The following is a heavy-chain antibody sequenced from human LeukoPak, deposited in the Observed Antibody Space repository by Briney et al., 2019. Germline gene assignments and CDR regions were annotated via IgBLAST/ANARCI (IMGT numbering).Heavy chain of an antibody. D-gene: IGHD2-15*01. V-gene: IGHV4-4*07. Sequence: SETLSLTCTVSGGSISSYYWSWIRQPAEKGRELIGRIYNSGSTKYNPSLKSRVTMSVDMSKNQFSLKLNSVTAADTAVYYCARDKGRYCSGGSCYPDYWGQGTLVTVSS. CDR1: GGSISSYY. CDR3: ARDKGRYCSGGSCYPDY. J-gene: IGHJ4*02. CDR2: IYNSGST.